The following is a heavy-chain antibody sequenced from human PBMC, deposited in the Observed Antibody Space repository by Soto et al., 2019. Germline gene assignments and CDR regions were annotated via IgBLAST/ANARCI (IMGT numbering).Heavy chain of an antibody. CDR1: GFTFSSYS. CDR3: ARDLGDSRSAPGGDY. J-gene: IGHJ4*02. D-gene: IGHD6-13*01. Sequence: EVQLVESGGGLVKPGGSLRLSCAASGFTFSSYSMNWVRQAPGKGLEWVSSISSSSSYIYYADSVKGRFTISRDNAKNSLYLQMNSLRAEDTAVYYCARDLGDSRSAPGGDYWGQGTLVTVSS. CDR2: ISSSSSYI. V-gene: IGHV3-21*01.